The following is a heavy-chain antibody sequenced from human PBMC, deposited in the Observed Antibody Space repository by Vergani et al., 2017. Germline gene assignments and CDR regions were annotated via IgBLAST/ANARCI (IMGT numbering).Heavy chain of an antibody. CDR3: ARAGIAVAALAGGYYYAMDV. Sequence: EVQLLESWGGLVQPGGSLRLSCAASGFTFSSYSMNWVRQAPGTGLEWVSYISGGSSTIYYADSVKGRFTISRDNAKNSLYLQMNSLRAEDTAVYYCARAGIAVAALAGGYYYAMDVWGQGTTVTVSS. CDR1: GFTFSSYS. D-gene: IGHD6-19*01. J-gene: IGHJ6*02. V-gene: IGHV3-48*01. CDR2: ISGGSSTI.